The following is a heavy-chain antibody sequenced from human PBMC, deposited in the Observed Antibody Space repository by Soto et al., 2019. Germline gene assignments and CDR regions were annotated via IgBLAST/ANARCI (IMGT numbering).Heavy chain of an antibody. V-gene: IGHV3-11*01. CDR3: ARYVAALDY. CDR1: GFTFSDYY. Sequence: QVNLVESGGNLVKPGGSLRLSCVASGFTFSDYYMTWIRQAPGKGLEWLSYMSDSGNTIYYADSVKGRFTISRDNAKNSLYLQMNNLRFDDAAVYYCARYVAALDYWGRGTVVTVSS. CDR2: MSDSGNTI. J-gene: IGHJ4*02. D-gene: IGHD6-13*01.